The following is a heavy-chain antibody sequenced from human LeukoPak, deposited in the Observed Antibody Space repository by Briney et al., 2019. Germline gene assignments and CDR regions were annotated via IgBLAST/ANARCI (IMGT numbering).Heavy chain of an antibody. J-gene: IGHJ4*02. Sequence: GGSLRLSCAASGFTFSKYWMLWVRQAPGKGLESVSRINTDGTVTTYAASVKGRFAVSRDNADNTMFLQMNSVRDEDTAVYYCATKQWLAPPPDSWGQGTPVTVSS. CDR2: INTDGTVT. CDR1: GFTFSKYW. D-gene: IGHD6-19*01. CDR3: ATKQWLAPPPDS. V-gene: IGHV3-74*01.